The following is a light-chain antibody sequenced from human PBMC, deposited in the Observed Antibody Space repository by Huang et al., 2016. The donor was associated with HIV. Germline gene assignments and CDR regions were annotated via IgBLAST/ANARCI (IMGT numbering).Light chain of an antibody. CDR3: QQSYNTSWT. CDR2: AAS. J-gene: IGKJ1*01. V-gene: IGKV1-39*01. Sequence: DIQLTQSPSSLSASVGDRVTITCRASQNINSVLNWYKHTPGKAPNPLIYAASSLQSGVPSRFSGSGSGTDFTLTISGLQPVDVGTYYCQQSYNTSWTFGQGTTVEIK. CDR1: QNINSV.